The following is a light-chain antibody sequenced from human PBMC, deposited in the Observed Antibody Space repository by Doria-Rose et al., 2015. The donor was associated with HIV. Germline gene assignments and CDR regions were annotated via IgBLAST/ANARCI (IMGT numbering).Light chain of an antibody. Sequence: TQSPSTLSASVGDSVTITCRASQSITRWLAWYQQKPGKAPKLLIYRAPLLESGVPSRFSGSGSGTEFTLTISSLQPDDFATYYCQQYNSYSPWTFGPGTKLEIK. CDR1: QSITRW. V-gene: IGKV1-5*03. CDR2: RAP. CDR3: QQYNSYSPWT. J-gene: IGKJ2*02.